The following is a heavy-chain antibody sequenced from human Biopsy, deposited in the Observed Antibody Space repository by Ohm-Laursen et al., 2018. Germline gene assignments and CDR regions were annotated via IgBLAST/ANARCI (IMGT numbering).Heavy chain of an antibody. Sequence: SVKVSCNVSGNTYATYHIHWVRQAPGQGLEWMGVISPSGATTSFSQKFQGRITMTRDTSTGTVYMDLNSLGSEDTAVYYCARAGVGSDGTDSYYYGMDVWGPGTTVTVSS. V-gene: IGHV1-46*01. J-gene: IGHJ6*02. CDR2: ISPSGATT. CDR1: GNTYATYH. CDR3: ARAGVGSDGTDSYYYGMDV. D-gene: IGHD5-24*01.